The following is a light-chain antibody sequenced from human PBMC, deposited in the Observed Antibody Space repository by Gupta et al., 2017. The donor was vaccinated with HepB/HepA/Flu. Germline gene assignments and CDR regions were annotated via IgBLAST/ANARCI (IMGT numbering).Light chain of an antibody. Sequence: QAVVTQEPSLTVSPGGTVTLTCGSNTGPVTSDHYPYWFQQKPGQAPRALIFNGDQRQSSTPARFSGSLTGGKATVTLSGAQAEDEDDYYCLHEYTTVRIFGGGTKLTVL. CDR3: LHEYTTVRI. V-gene: IGLV7-46*01. CDR1: TGPVTSDHY. J-gene: IGLJ2*01. CDR2: NGD.